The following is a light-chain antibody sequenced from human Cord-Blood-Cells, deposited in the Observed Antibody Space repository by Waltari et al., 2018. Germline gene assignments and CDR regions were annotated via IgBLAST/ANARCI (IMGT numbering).Light chain of an antibody. Sequence: QSALTQPRSVSGSPGQSVTLSCTGTSSYVGGYNHVSWYQQPPGKAPKLMIYDVSKRPSGVPDRFSGSKSGNTASLTISGLQAEDEADYYCCSYAGSYVFGTGTKVTVL. CDR1: SSYVGGYNH. CDR3: CSYAGSYV. J-gene: IGLJ1*01. V-gene: IGLV2-11*01. CDR2: DVS.